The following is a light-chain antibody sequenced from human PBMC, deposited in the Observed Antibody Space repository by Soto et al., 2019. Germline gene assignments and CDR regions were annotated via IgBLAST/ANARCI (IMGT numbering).Light chain of an antibody. Sequence: TQSPATLSLSPGERATLSCRAIQSISSYLPWSQQRPGQAPRLLIYNASNRATGIPARFSGTGSGTDFTLTISSLEPEDFAVYYCQQRSNWPPSWTFGQGTKVDI. J-gene: IGKJ1*01. V-gene: IGKV3-11*01. CDR2: NAS. CDR3: QQRSNWPPSWT. CDR1: QSISSY.